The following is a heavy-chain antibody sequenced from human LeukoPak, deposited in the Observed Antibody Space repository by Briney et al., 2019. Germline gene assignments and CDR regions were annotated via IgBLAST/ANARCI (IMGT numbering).Heavy chain of an antibody. CDR2: IYHSGDT. Sequence: KPSETLSLTCAVSGFSISSGYYWGWIRRPPGKGLEWIASIYHSGDTYYNPSFKSRGTISVDTSINQFSLKLSSVTAADTAVYYCARQVSWSTSGGNWFDPWGQGTLVTVSS. CDR1: GFSISSGYY. CDR3: ARQVSWSTSGGNWFDP. J-gene: IGHJ5*02. V-gene: IGHV4-38-2*01. D-gene: IGHD3-3*01.